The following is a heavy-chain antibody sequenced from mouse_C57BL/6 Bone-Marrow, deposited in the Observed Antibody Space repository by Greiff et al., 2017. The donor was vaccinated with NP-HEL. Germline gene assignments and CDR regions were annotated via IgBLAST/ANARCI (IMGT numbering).Heavy chain of an antibody. Sequence: QVQLQQPGAELVRPGSSVKLSCKASGYTFTSYWMDWVKQRPGQGLEWIGNIYPSDSETHYNQKFKDKATLTVDKSSSTAFMQLSSLTSEDSAVYYCASGYSNYVAYWGQGTLVTVSA. D-gene: IGHD2-5*01. CDR1: GYTFTSYW. CDR3: ASGYSNYVAY. V-gene: IGHV1-61*01. CDR2: IYPSDSET. J-gene: IGHJ3*01.